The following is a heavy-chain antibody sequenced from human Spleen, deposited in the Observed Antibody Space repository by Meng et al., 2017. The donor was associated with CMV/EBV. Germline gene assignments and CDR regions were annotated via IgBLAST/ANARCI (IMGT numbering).Heavy chain of an antibody. CDR2: INAGNGNT. CDR1: RYTFTSYG. D-gene: IGHD5-18*01. J-gene: IGHJ4*02. CDR3: ATGGYSYGHSLDY. Sequence: CKASRYTFTSYGISWVRQAPGQRLEWMGWINAGNGNTKYSQKFQGRVTITRDTSASTAYMELSSLRSEDTAVYYCATGGYSYGHSLDYWGQGTLVTVSS. V-gene: IGHV1-3*01.